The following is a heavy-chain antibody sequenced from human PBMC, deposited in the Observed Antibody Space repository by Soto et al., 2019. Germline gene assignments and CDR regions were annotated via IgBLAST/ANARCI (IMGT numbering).Heavy chain of an antibody. V-gene: IGHV3-23*01. CDR3: AKVPRATREWRLVITYFDY. CDR2: ISGSSGST. CDR1: GFTFSSYE. J-gene: IGHJ4*02. Sequence: GGSLRLSCAASGFTFSSYEMNWVRQAPGKGLEWVSVISGSSGSTYYADSVKGRFTISRDNSKNTLYLQMNSLRAEDTAVYYCAKVPRATREWRLVITYFDYWGQGTLVTV. D-gene: IGHD3-9*01.